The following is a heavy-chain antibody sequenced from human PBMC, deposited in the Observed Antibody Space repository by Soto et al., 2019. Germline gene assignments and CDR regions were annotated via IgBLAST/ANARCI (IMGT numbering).Heavy chain of an antibody. Sequence: PSEPLSLTCAVYGRSFSGYYWCWIRQPPGKGLEWIGEINHSGSTNYNPSLKSRVTISVDTSKNQFSLKLSSVTAADTAVYYCARGIAARYYYFVMDGCGQGTTVTV. V-gene: IGHV4-34*01. D-gene: IGHD6-6*01. CDR1: GRSFSGYY. CDR3: ARGIAARYYYFVMDG. CDR2: INHSGST. J-gene: IGHJ6*02.